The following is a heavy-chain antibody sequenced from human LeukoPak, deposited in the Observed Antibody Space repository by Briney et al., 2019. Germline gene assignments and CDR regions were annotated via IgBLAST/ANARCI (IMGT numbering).Heavy chain of an antibody. CDR2: IYYSGST. CDR3: ARDRARTPSGSQRYYYGMDV. Sequence: SETLSLTCIVSGGSISSYYWSWIRQPPGKGLEWIGYIYYSGSTNYNPSLKSRVTISVDTSKNQFSLKLSSVTAADTAVYYCARDRARTPSGSQRYYYGMDVWGQGTTVTVSS. J-gene: IGHJ6*02. V-gene: IGHV4-59*01. CDR1: GGSISSYY. D-gene: IGHD1-26*01.